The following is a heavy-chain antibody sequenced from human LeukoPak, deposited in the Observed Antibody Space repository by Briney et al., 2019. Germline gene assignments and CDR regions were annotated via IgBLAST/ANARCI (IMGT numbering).Heavy chain of an antibody. CDR3: AKGAEDYDFWSGSSRKPNWFDP. CDR2: IYSNGNT. D-gene: IGHD3-3*01. V-gene: IGHV4-31*03. CDR1: GGSISSARSY. J-gene: IGHJ5*02. Sequence: PSQTLSLTCTVSGGSISSARSYWSWIRQHPGKGLEWIWYIYSNGNTYYNPSLKSRVTISADTSKDQFSLRLSSVTAADTAVYYCAKGAEDYDFWSGSSRKPNWFDPWGQGTLVTVSS.